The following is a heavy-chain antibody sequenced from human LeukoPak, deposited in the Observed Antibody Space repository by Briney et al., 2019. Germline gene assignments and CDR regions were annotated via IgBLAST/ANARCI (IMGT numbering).Heavy chain of an antibody. CDR1: GGTSSSYA. CDR2: IIPIFGTA. CDR3: ARDSRAIAAAPFDY. D-gene: IGHD6-13*01. Sequence: ASVKVSCKASGGTSSSYAISWVRQAPGQGLEWMGGIIPIFGTANYAQKFQGRVTITADESTSTAYMELSSLRSEDTAVYYCARDSRAIAAAPFDYWGQGTLVTVSS. J-gene: IGHJ4*02. V-gene: IGHV1-69*13.